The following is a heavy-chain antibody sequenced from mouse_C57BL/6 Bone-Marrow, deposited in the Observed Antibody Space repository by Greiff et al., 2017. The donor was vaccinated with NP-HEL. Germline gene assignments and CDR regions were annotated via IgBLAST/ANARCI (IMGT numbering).Heavy chain of an antibody. V-gene: IGHV14-2*01. J-gene: IGHJ2*01. CDR2: IDPEDGEP. CDR1: GFNIKDYY. Sequence: VQLQQSGAELVKPGASVKLSCTASGFNIKDYYMHWVKQRTEQGLEWIGRIDPEDGEPKYAPKFQGQATITADTSSTPAYLLLSSLTAEDTAVYYCSTMVTTGFDYWGQGTTLTVSS. CDR3: STMVTTGFDY. D-gene: IGHD2-2*01.